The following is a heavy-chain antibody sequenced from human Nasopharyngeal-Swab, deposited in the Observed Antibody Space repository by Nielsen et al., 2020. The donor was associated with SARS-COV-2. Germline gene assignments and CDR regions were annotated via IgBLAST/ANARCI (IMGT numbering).Heavy chain of an antibody. J-gene: IGHJ4*02. CDR3: ASSKAMPSIAAHWGQSDY. CDR2: INPSGGST. D-gene: IGHD6-6*01. Sequence: ASVKVSCKASGYTFTSYYMHWVRQAPGQGLEWMGIINPSGGSTSYAQKFQGRVTMTRDTSTSTVYMELSSLRSEDTAVCYCASSKAMPSIAAHWGQSDYWGQGTLVTVSS. CDR1: GYTFTSYY. V-gene: IGHV1-46*01.